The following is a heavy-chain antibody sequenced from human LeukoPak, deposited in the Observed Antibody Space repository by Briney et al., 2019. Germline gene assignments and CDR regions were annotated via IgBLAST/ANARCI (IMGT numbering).Heavy chain of an antibody. CDR1: GFTXXSYA. D-gene: IGHD3-22*01. V-gene: IGHV3-23*01. Sequence: AASGFTXXSYAXXWVRQAPGKGLEWVSGISGSGDNTYYADSVKGRFTISRDNSKNTLYVQVNSLGTEDTAAYYCAKGSYYDSSGSFYFDYWGQGTLVTVSS. CDR3: AKGSYYDSSGSFYFDY. CDR2: ISGSGDNT. J-gene: IGHJ4*02.